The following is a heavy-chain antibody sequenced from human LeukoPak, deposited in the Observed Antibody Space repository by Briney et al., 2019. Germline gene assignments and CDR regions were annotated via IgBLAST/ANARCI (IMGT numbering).Heavy chain of an antibody. J-gene: IGHJ1*01. Sequence: GGSLRLSCAASGFTFSSYWMSWVRQAPGKGLEWVANTKQDGSEKHYVDSVKGRFTISRDNAKNSLYLQMNSLRAEDTAVYFCASRHSDGWYYHHWGQGTLVTVSS. CDR1: GFTFSSYW. V-gene: IGHV3-7*01. D-gene: IGHD6-19*01. CDR2: TKQDGSEK. CDR3: ASRHSDGWYYHH.